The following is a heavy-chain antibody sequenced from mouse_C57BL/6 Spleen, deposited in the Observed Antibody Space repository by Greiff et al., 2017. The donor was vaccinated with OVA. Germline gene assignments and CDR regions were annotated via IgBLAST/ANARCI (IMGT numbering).Heavy chain of an antibody. Sequence: EVMLVESGPELVKPGASVKISCKASGYSFTGYYMNWVKQSPETSLEWIGEINPSTGGTTYNQKFKAKATLTVDKSSSTAYMQLKSLTSEDSAVYYCARKGNYSNYDWYFDVWGTGTTVTVSS. CDR2: INPSTGGT. CDR3: ARKGNYSNYDWYFDV. J-gene: IGHJ1*03. CDR1: GYSFTGYY. D-gene: IGHD2-5*01. V-gene: IGHV1-42*01.